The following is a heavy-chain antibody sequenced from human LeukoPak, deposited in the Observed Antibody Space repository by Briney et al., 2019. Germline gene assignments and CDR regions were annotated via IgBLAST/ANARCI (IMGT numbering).Heavy chain of an antibody. Sequence: GGSLRLSCAASGFTFSSYWMHWVRQAPGKGLVWVSRINSDGSSTSYADSVKGRFTISRDNAKNTLYLQMNSLRAEDTAVYYCAREIGKRGASWDHYYYYYMDVWGKGTTVTISS. D-gene: IGHD2-2*01. CDR1: GFTFSSYW. J-gene: IGHJ6*03. V-gene: IGHV3-74*01. CDR3: AREIGKRGASWDHYYYYYMDV. CDR2: INSDGSST.